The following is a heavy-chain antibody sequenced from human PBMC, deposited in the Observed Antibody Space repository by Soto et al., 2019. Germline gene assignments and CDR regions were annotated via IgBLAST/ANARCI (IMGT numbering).Heavy chain of an antibody. J-gene: IGHJ6*02. D-gene: IGHD3-22*01. V-gene: IGHV4-59*01. CDR1: GGSINNYF. CDR3: ARYSSGWPGNGMDV. Sequence: QVQLQESGPGLVRPSETLSLTCTVSGGSINNYFWSWIRQSPVKGLEWIGYVYYTGSTTYHPSPKSRVTISVDTSKNPFSLNLTSVTAADTAVYYCARYSSGWPGNGMDVWGRGTTVNVSS. CDR2: VYYTGST.